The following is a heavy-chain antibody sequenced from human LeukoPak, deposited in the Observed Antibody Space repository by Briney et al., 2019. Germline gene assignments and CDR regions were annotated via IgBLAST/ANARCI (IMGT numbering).Heavy chain of an antibody. CDR1: GFTFTSSA. CDR3: AAVYGNSSRWFHGY. Sequence: ASVKVSCKASGFTFTSSAMQWVRQARGQRLEWIGWIVVGSGNANYAQKFQERVTITRDMSTSTAYMELSSRRSEDTAVYYCAAVYGNSSRWFHGYWGQGTLVTVSS. CDR2: IVVGSGNA. J-gene: IGHJ4*02. V-gene: IGHV1-58*02. D-gene: IGHD6-13*01.